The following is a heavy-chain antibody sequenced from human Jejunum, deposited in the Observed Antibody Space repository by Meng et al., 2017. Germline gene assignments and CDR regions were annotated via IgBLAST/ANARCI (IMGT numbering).Heavy chain of an antibody. CDR3: ASHQRGFDIDTAPN. CDR1: GDTFGGYY. CDR2: IMPDSGYS. Sequence: QVQLVQSWTEVKKPGTSVKVSCQAFGDTFGGYYVNWVRQAPGQGLEYMGRIMPDSGYSTYVQRFQDRVTMTTDTSISTVYMELSRLTSDDTAVYYCASHQRGFDIDTAPNWGQGTLVTVSS. V-gene: IGHV1-2*06. J-gene: IGHJ4*02. D-gene: IGHD2-2*01.